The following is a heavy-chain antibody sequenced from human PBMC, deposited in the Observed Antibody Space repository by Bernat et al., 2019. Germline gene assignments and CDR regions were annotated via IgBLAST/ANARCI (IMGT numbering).Heavy chain of an antibody. CDR3: ARDRGAAAGWYFDY. CDR1: GFTFNSYD. CDR2: IWYDRSNK. V-gene: IGHV3-33*01. Sequence: QVQLVESGGGVVQPGRSLRLSCAASGFTFNSYDMHWVRQAPGKGLEWVSIIWYDRSNKYYADSVKGRFTISRDNSKNTLYLQMNSLRAEDTAVYYCARDRGAAAGWYFDYWGQGTLVTVSS. J-gene: IGHJ4*02. D-gene: IGHD6-13*01.